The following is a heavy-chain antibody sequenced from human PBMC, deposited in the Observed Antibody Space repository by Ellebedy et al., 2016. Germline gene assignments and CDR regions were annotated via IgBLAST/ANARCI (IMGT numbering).Heavy chain of an antibody. CDR1: GFTVSSFA. D-gene: IGHD5-18*01. V-gene: IGHV3-21*06. J-gene: IGHJ3*02. Sequence: GESLKISCAASGFTVSSFAMNWVRQAPGKGLEWVSSINDHGSHIYYADSVRGRFTISRDNAKNSVFLQMNSLRAEDTAVYYCARASVPGYSYEGSAFDIWGQGTMVTVSS. CDR3: ARASVPGYSYEGSAFDI. CDR2: INDHGSHI.